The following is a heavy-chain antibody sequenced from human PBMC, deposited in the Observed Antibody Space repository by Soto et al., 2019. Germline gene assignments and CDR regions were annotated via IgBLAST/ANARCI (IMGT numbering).Heavy chain of an antibody. J-gene: IGHJ4*02. V-gene: IGHV4-34*01. CDR3: ASGVYCGGDCYGGY. CDR1: GGSFSGYY. Sequence: QVQLQQWGAGLLKPSETLSLTCAVYGGSFSGYYWSWIRQPPGKGLEWIGEINHSGSTNYNPSLKSRVTIAVDTSKTHFSLKLSSVTAADTAVYYCASGVYCGGDCYGGYWGQGTLVTVSS. D-gene: IGHD2-21*02. CDR2: INHSGST.